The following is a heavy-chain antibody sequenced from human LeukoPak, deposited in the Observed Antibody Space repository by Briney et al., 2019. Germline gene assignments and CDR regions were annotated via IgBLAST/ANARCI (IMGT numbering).Heavy chain of an antibody. CDR1: GFTFSSYA. Sequence: PGGSLRLSCAASGFTFSSYAMSWVRQAPGMGLEWVSAISHSGDSAYYTDSVKGRFTISRDTSKNTLYLQMSSLRAEDTAVYYCARGAGYNYPYYFDYWGQGTLVTVSS. J-gene: IGHJ4*02. V-gene: IGHV3-23*01. CDR3: ARGAGYNYPYYFDY. CDR2: ISHSGDSA. D-gene: IGHD5-24*01.